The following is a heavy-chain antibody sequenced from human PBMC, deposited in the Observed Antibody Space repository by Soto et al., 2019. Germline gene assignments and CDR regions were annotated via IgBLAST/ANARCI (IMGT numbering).Heavy chain of an antibody. CDR3: ARDPVGRLATMRHKNWFDP. D-gene: IGHD5-12*01. CDR2: IWYDGSNK. CDR1: GFTFSSYG. Sequence: GGSLRLSCAASGFTFSSYGMHWVRQAPGKGLEWVAVIWYDGSNKYYADSVKGRFTISRDNSKNTLYLQMNSLRAEDTAVYYCARDPVGRLATMRHKNWFDPWGQGTLVTVSS. V-gene: IGHV3-33*01. J-gene: IGHJ5*02.